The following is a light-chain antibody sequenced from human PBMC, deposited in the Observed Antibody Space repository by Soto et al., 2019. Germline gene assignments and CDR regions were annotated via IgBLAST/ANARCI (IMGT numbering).Light chain of an antibody. CDR3: HQYGSSPLT. J-gene: IGKJ4*01. CDR2: GAS. CDR1: QSVTSSY. Sequence: EIVLTQSPGTVSLSPGERATLSCRASQSVTSSYLAWYQQKPGQAPRLLIYGASSRANGIPDRFSGSGSGTDFTLTISRLEPEDFAVYYCHQYGSSPLTFGGGTKVDIK. V-gene: IGKV3-20*01.